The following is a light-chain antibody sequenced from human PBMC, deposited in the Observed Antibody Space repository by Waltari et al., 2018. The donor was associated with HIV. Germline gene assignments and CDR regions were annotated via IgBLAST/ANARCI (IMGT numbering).Light chain of an antibody. CDR1: QSVLYSSNNKNY. Sequence: DIVMTQSPDSLVVSLGERATIHCKSSQSVLYSSNNKNYLAWYQQKPGQPPKLLIYWASTRKSGVPDRFSGSGSGTDFTLTISSLQAEDVAVYYCQQYFSTPPTLGQGTKVEIK. CDR2: WAS. J-gene: IGKJ1*01. V-gene: IGKV4-1*01. CDR3: QQYFSTPPT.